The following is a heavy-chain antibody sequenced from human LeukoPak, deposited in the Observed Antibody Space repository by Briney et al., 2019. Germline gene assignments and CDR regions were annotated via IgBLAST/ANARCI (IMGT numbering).Heavy chain of an antibody. CDR1: GFTFSSYE. D-gene: IGHD1-1*01. CDR2: ISSSGSTI. J-gene: IGHJ5*02. V-gene: IGHV3-48*03. CDR3: ARARKLAGFDP. Sequence: PGGSLRLSCAASGFTFSSYEMNWVRQAPGKGLEWVSYISSSGSTIYYADSVKGRFTISRDNAENSLYLQMNSLRAEDTAVYYCARARKLAGFDPWGQGTLVTVSS.